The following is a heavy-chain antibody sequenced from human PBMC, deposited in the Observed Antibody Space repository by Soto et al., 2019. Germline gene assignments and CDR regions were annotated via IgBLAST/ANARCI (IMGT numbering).Heavy chain of an antibody. V-gene: IGHV2-5*01. Sequence: QITLRESGPTLVKPTQTLTLTCTFSGFSLSTSGVGVGWIRQPPGKALEWLALIYWNDDKRYSPSLKSRLTITNDTSKNQVVLTMTNMDPVDTATYYCAHVPLVVAARYWGQGTLVTVSS. CDR3: AHVPLVVAARY. D-gene: IGHD2-15*01. CDR2: IYWNDDK. CDR1: GFSLSTSGVG. J-gene: IGHJ4*02.